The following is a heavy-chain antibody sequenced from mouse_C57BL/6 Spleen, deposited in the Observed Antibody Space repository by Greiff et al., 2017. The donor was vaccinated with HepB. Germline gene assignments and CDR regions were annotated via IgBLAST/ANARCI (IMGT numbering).Heavy chain of an antibody. CDR1: GFTFSDYY. J-gene: IGHJ1*03. CDR2: INYDGSST. V-gene: IGHV5-16*01. D-gene: IGHD1-1*01. Sequence: EVKLVESEGGLVQPGSSMKLSCTASGFTFSDYYMAWVRQVPEKGLEWVANINYDGSSTYYLDSLKSRFIISRDNAKNILYLQMSSLKSEDTATYYCARDRDYYGSSLVYFDVWGTGTTVTVSS. CDR3: ARDRDYYGSSLVYFDV.